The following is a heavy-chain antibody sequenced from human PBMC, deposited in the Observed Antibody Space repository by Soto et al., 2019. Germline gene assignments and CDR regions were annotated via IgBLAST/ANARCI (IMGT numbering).Heavy chain of an antibody. CDR2: INSDGTRT. J-gene: IGHJ5*02. Sequence: EAQLVESGGDLVQPGGSLRLSCAASKFTFSNYWMHWVRQAPGKGLMWVSRINSDGTRTAYADSVKGRFTISRDNTKDQLFRYMDGLRPEYTAVYYWARFATGSYAWFDPWGQGALGTFSS. V-gene: IGHV3-74*01. D-gene: IGHD1-26*01. CDR3: ARFATGSYAWFDP. CDR1: KFTFSNYW.